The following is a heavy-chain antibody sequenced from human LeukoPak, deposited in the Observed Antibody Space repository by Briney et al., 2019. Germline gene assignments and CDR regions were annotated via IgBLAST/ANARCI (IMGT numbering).Heavy chain of an antibody. J-gene: IGHJ4*02. Sequence: PGRSLRLSCAASGFTFSSYAMHWVRQAPGQGLEWLAVISYDGSNKYYADSVKGRFTISRDTSKDTLYLQMNSLRAEDTAVYYCARDGGGDYVGDYWGQGTLVTVSS. V-gene: IGHV3-30-3*01. CDR3: ARDGGGDYVGDY. CDR1: GFTFSSYA. D-gene: IGHD4-17*01. CDR2: ISYDGSNK.